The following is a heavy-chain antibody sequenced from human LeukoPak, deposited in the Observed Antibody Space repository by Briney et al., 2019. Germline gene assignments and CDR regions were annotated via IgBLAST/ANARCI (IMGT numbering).Heavy chain of an antibody. Sequence: GGSLRLSCAASGFTFSSYTMNWVRQAPGKGLEWASSISRSSSYIYYADSVKGRFTISRDNAKNSLYVQMNSLRGEDTAVYYCARSGTAVAGAGGAFDIWGQGTMVTVSS. J-gene: IGHJ3*02. V-gene: IGHV3-21*01. D-gene: IGHD6-19*01. CDR2: ISRSSSYI. CDR3: ARSGTAVAGAGGAFDI. CDR1: GFTFSSYT.